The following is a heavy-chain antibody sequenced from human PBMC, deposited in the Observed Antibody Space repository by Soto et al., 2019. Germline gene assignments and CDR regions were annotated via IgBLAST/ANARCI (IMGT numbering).Heavy chain of an antibody. D-gene: IGHD3-3*01. V-gene: IGHV3-23*01. Sequence: GGSLRLSCAASGFTFSSYAMSWVRQAPGKGLEWVSAISGSGGSTYYADSVKGRFTISRDNSKNTLYLQMNSLRAEDTAVYYCAKDAPEYDFWSGYYSGGGYFQHWGQGTLVTVSS. CDR3: AKDAPEYDFWSGYYSGGGYFQH. J-gene: IGHJ1*01. CDR2: ISGSGGST. CDR1: GFTFSSYA.